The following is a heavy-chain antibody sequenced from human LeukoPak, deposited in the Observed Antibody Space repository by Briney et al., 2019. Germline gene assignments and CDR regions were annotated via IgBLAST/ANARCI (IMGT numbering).Heavy chain of an antibody. V-gene: IGHV4-39*07. CDR1: SGSISSDNHY. CDR2: IYHSGST. CDR3: ARTEVLPDYYDNSGGFDY. J-gene: IGHJ4*02. D-gene: IGHD3-22*01. Sequence: SETLSLTCTVSSGSISSDNHYWGWLRQPPGKGLEWIACIYHSGSTYYNESLKSRVTLSRDTSKNQFSLNLRSVTAADTAVYYCARTEVLPDYYDNSGGFDYWGQGILVTVSS.